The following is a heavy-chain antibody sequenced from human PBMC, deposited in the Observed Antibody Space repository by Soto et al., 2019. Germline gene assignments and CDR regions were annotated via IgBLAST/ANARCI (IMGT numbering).Heavy chain of an antibody. CDR2: ISPYGDFT. J-gene: IGHJ4*02. Sequence: GGSLRLSFAAAEFTFNIDAMTWVRQAPGKGLEWVSAISPYGDFTYYADSVEGRFTISRDNSKNTLYLQMNSLRAEDTAVYYCAKDRYLDHDSRGYLFDNWGQGTLVTVSS. CDR3: AKDRYLDHDSRGYLFDN. CDR1: EFTFNIDA. V-gene: IGHV3-23*01. D-gene: IGHD3-22*01.